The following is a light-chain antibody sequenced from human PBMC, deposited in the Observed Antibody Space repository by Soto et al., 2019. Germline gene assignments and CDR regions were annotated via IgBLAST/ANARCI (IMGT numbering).Light chain of an antibody. CDR3: QQCRNWPLT. V-gene: IGKV3-15*01. Sequence: EIVMTRSPATLSVSPGEGATLSCKASQNVYNNLAWYQQRPGQPPRLLIYDASTRATGISARFSGSGYGTEFTLTISSLQSEDFAVYFCQQCRNWPLTFGGGTRWIS. CDR1: QNVYNN. CDR2: DAS. J-gene: IGKJ4*01.